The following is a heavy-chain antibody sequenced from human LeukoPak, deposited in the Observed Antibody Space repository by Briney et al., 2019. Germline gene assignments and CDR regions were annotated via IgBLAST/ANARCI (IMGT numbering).Heavy chain of an antibody. V-gene: IGHV4-30-4*01. J-gene: IGHJ5*02. D-gene: IGHD2-2*01. CDR2: IYYSGST. Sequence: SQTLSLTCTASGGSISSGDYYWSWIRQPPGKGLEWIGYIYYSGSTYYNPSLKSRVTISVDTSKNQFSLKLSSVTAADTAVYYCARTQLYCSSTSCYVNWFDPWGQGTLVTVSS. CDR3: ARTQLYCSSTSCYVNWFDP. CDR1: GGSISSGDYY.